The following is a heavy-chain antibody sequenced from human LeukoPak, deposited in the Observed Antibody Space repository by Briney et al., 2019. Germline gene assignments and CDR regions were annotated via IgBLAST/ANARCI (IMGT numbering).Heavy chain of an antibody. CDR3: ATTRSRDGYTIDY. CDR1: GGSFSGFY. J-gene: IGHJ4*02. CDR2: INRSGST. Sequence: SETLSLSCAVYGGSFSGFYWSWIRQPPGRGLEWIGEINRSGSTNYNPSLKSRLTISVDTSKNQFSLKLSSVTAADTAVYFCATTRSRDGYTIDYWGQGTLVTVSS. D-gene: IGHD5-18*01. V-gene: IGHV4-34*01.